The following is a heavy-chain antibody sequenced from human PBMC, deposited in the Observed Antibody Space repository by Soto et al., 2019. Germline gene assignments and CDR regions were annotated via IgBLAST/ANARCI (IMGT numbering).Heavy chain of an antibody. CDR1: GGSISSSSYY. D-gene: IGHD3-10*01. V-gene: IGHV4-39*01. CDR2: IYYSGST. Sequence: SETLSLTCTVSGGSISSSSYYWGWIRQPPGKGLEWIGSIYYSGSTYYNPSLKCRVTISVDTSKNQFSLKLSSVTAADTAVYYCARLKWFGELTGYGMDVWGQGTTVTVSS. CDR3: ARLKWFGELTGYGMDV. J-gene: IGHJ6*02.